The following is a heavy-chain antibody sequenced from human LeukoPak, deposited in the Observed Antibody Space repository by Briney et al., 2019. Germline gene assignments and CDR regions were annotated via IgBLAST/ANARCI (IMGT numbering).Heavy chain of an antibody. D-gene: IGHD6-19*01. CDR3: ARDRRYSSGWYGVVLGY. CDR2: IWYDGSNK. CDR1: GFTFSSYG. J-gene: IGHJ4*02. Sequence: GGSLRLSCAASGFTFSSYGMHWVSQAPGKGLEWVAVIWYDGSNKYYADSVKGRFTISRDNSKNTLYLQMNSLRAEDTAVYYCARDRRYSSGWYGVVLGYWGQGTLATVSS. V-gene: IGHV3-33*01.